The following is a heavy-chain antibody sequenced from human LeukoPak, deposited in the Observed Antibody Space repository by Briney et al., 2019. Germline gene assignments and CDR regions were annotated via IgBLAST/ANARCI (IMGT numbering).Heavy chain of an antibody. Sequence: PGGSLRLSCAASGFTFSSYAMSWVRQAPGKGLEWVSAISGSGGSTYYADSVKGRFTISRDNSKNTLYLQMNSLRAEDTAVYYCAREGNGYNTLGVDYWGQGTLVTVSS. CDR2: ISGSGGST. D-gene: IGHD5-18*01. CDR1: GFTFSSYA. CDR3: AREGNGYNTLGVDY. V-gene: IGHV3-23*01. J-gene: IGHJ4*02.